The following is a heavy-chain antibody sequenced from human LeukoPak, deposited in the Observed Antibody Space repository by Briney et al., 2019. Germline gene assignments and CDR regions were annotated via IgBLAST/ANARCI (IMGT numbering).Heavy chain of an antibody. D-gene: IGHD6-13*01. V-gene: IGHV1-46*01. CDR3: ATLTAAAGTGFDY. CDR1: GYTFASYY. Sequence: GASVKVSCKASGYTFASYYMHWVRQAPGQGLEWMGIINPSGGSTSYAQKFQGRVTMTRDTSTSTVYMELSSLRSEDTAVYYCATLTAAAGTGFDYWGQGTLVTVSS. CDR2: INPSGGST. J-gene: IGHJ4*02.